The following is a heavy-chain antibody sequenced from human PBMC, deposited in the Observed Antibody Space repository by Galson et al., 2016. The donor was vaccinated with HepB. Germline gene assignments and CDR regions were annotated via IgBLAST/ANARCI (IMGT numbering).Heavy chain of an antibody. CDR3: ATQIKDSSRYYGDY. Sequence: SVKVSCKASGYIFISNGISWVRQAPGQGLEWMGWISAYSGNTNYAQKLQGRVTMTTDTSTSTAYMELRSLRSDDTAVYYCATQIKDSSRYYGDYWGQGTLVTVSS. D-gene: IGHD3-22*01. J-gene: IGHJ4*02. CDR1: GYIFISNG. CDR2: ISAYSGNT. V-gene: IGHV1-18*04.